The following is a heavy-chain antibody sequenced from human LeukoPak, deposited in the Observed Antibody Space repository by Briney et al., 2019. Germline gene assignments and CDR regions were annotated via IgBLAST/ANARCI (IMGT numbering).Heavy chain of an antibody. CDR2: ISSSSSYI. Sequence: GGSLRLSCAASGFTFSSYSMNWVRQAPGKGLEWVSSISSSSSYIYYADSVKGRFTTSRDNAKNSLYLQMNSLRAEDTAVYYCARVGYGSGEDWFDPWGQGTLVTVSS. V-gene: IGHV3-21*01. J-gene: IGHJ5*02. CDR1: GFTFSSYS. D-gene: IGHD3-10*01. CDR3: ARVGYGSGEDWFDP.